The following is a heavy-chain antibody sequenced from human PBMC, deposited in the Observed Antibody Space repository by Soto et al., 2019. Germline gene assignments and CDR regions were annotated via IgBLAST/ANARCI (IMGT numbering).Heavy chain of an antibody. D-gene: IGHD5-18*01. J-gene: IGHJ6*02. CDR1: GYTFTSYA. V-gene: IGHV1-3*01. CDR3: ARDGGYSYGYYYYYYGMDV. CDR2: INAGNGNT. Sequence: QVQLVQSGAEVKKPGASVKVSCKASGYTFTSYAVHWVRQAPGQRLEWMGWINAGNGNTKYSQKFQGRVTITRDTSASTAYIELSSLRSEDTAVYYCARDGGYSYGYYYYYYGMDVWGQGTTVTVSS.